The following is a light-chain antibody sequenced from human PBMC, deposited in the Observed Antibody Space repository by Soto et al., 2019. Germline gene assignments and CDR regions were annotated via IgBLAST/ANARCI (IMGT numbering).Light chain of an antibody. CDR3: CSYAGSFTYWV. Sequence: QSVLTQPRSVSGSPGQSVTMSCTGTSSDIGGYNFVSWYQHHPGKAPKVMIYDVNQRPSGVPDRFSGSKSGNTASLTISGLQTEDEADYYCCSYAGSFTYWVFGGGTKLTVL. J-gene: IGLJ3*02. CDR2: DVN. V-gene: IGLV2-11*01. CDR1: SSDIGGYNF.